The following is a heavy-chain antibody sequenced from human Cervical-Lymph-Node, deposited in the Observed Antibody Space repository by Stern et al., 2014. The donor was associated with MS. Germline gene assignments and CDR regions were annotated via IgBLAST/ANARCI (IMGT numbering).Heavy chain of an antibody. D-gene: IGHD1-7*01. CDR2: ISYDGSNK. CDR3: AKDKGLELRTNYYGMDV. V-gene: IGHV3-30*18. Sequence: VQLVESGGGVVQPGRSLRLSCAASGFTFSSYGMHWVRQAPGKGLGWVAVISYDGSNKYYADSVKGRFTISRDNSKNTLYLQMNSLRAEDTAVYYCAKDKGLELRTNYYGMDVWGQGTTVTVSS. J-gene: IGHJ6*02. CDR1: GFTFSSYG.